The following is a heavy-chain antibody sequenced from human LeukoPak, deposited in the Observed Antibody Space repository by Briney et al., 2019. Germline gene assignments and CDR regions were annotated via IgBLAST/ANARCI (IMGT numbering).Heavy chain of an antibody. CDR3: ARDVDTALMDV. D-gene: IGHD5-18*01. V-gene: IGHV4-34*01. CDR2: IGHRGRA. CDR1: GTSFSGYY. Sequence: PSETLSLTCAVYGTSFSGYYWSWIRQPPGKGLEWIGEIGHRGRAKYNPSLKSRVSTSIDTSKNQFSLNLSSVTAADTAVYYCARDVDTALMDVWGEGTTVIVSS. J-gene: IGHJ6*04.